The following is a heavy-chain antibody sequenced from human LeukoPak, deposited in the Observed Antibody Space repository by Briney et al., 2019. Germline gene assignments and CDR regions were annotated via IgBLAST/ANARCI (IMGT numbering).Heavy chain of an antibody. CDR2: ISWNSGSI. Sequence: GGSLRLSCAASGFTFDDYAMHWVRQAPGKGLEWVSGISWNSGSIGYADSVKGRFTISRDNAKNSLYLQMNSLRAEDTALYYCAQFGDYGLGNDAFDIWGQGTMVTVSS. CDR1: GFTFDDYA. V-gene: IGHV3-9*01. J-gene: IGHJ3*02. D-gene: IGHD4-17*01. CDR3: AQFGDYGLGNDAFDI.